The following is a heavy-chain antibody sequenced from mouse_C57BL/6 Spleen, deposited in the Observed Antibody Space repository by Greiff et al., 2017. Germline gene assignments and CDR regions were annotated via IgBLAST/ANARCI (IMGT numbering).Heavy chain of an antibody. CDR2: IYPGDGDT. V-gene: IGHV1-80*01. CDR1: GYAFSSYW. CDR3: AREEDCYFDY. Sequence: QVQLQQSGAELVKPGASVQISCKASGYAFSSYWLNWVKQRPGKGLEWIGQIYPGDGDTNYNGKFKGKATLTADKSSSTAYIQLSSLTSEDSAVYFCAREEDCYFDYWGQGTTLTVSS. J-gene: IGHJ2*01.